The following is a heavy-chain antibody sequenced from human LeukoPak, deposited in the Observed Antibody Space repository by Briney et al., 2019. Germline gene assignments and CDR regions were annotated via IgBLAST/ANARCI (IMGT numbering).Heavy chain of an antibody. J-gene: IGHJ5*02. CDR3: AKAKRPYYYDSSGPPSP. CDR2: IWYDGSNK. V-gene: IGHV3-33*06. Sequence: GRSLRLSCAASGFTFSSYGMHWVRQAPGKGLDWVAVIWYDGSNKYYADSVKGRFTISRDNSKNTLYLQMNSLRAEDTAVYYCAKAKRPYYYDSSGPPSPWGQGTLVTVSS. D-gene: IGHD3-22*01. CDR1: GFTFSSYG.